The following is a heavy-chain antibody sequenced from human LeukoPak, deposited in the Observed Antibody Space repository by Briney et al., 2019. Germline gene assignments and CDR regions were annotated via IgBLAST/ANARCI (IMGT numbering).Heavy chain of an antibody. V-gene: IGHV3-7*01. Sequence: GGSLRLSCAASGFTFSNYWMSWVRQAPGKGLEWVANIKQDGSEKYYVNSVKGRFTISRDNAKNTLYLQMNSLRAEDTAIYYCAREDDWNYEDYWGQGTLVTVSS. CDR1: GFTFSNYW. CDR3: AREDDWNYEDY. D-gene: IGHD1-7*01. J-gene: IGHJ4*02. CDR2: IKQDGSEK.